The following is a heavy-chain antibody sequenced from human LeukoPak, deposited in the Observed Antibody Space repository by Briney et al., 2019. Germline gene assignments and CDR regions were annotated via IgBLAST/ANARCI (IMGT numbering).Heavy chain of an antibody. CDR1: GGSFSGYY. V-gene: IGHV4-34*01. Sequence: SETLSLTCAVYGGSFSGYYWSWIRQPPGKGLEWIGEINHSGSTNYNPSLKSRVTISVDTSKNQFSLKLSSVTAADTAVYYCARSVPAAPFDYRGQGTLVTVSS. J-gene: IGHJ4*02. CDR3: ARSVPAAPFDY. CDR2: INHSGST. D-gene: IGHD2-2*01.